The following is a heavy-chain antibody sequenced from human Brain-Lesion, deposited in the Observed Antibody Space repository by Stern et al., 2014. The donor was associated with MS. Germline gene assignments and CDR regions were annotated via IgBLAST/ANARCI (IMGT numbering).Heavy chain of an antibody. CDR1: GFTFENYG. J-gene: IGHJ6*02. D-gene: IGHD3-16*01. CDR3: ARRRSLLGPYAMDV. V-gene: IGHV3-33*01. CDR2: IWYDGTEE. Sequence: QVQLGQSGGGVVQPGRSLRLSCAASGFTFENYGMHWVRQAPGKGLEWVALIWYDGTEEYYTGSVKGRFTIFRDNSKRILYLQMNRLRAEDTAVYYCARRRSLLGPYAMDVWGQGTPVIVSS.